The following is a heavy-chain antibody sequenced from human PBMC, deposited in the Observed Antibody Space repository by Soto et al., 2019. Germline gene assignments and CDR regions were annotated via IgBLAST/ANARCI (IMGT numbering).Heavy chain of an antibody. CDR1: GLTVNIYG. CDR3: AKDGGRDGYNYYYYYGMDV. CDR2: ISYDGSNK. J-gene: IGHJ6*02. D-gene: IGHD2-15*01. V-gene: IGHV3-30*18. Sequence: PAGSLGLSCAACGLTVNIYGMDGVCQATGKGLEWVAVISYDGSNKYYADSVKGRFTISRDNSKNTLYLQMNSLRAEDTAVYYCAKDGGRDGYNYYYYYGMDVWGQGTTVTVSS.